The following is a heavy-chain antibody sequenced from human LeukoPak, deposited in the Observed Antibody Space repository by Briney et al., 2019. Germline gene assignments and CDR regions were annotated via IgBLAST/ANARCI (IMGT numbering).Heavy chain of an antibody. CDR2: IYYSGST. D-gene: IGHD2-2*01. CDR1: GGSISSSSYY. V-gene: IGHV4-39*01. J-gene: IGHJ4*02. Sequence: PSETLSLTXTVSGGSISSSSYYWGWIRQPPGKGLEGIGSIYYSGSTYYNPSLKSRVTISVDTFKNQFSLKLSSVTAADTAVYYCARLPNRGYCSSTSCYYFDYWGQGTLVTVSS. CDR3: ARLPNRGYCSSTSCYYFDY.